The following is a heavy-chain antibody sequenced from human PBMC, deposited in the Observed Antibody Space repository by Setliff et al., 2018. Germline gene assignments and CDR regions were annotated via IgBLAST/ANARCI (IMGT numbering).Heavy chain of an antibody. V-gene: IGHV4-31*02. J-gene: IGHJ3*02. D-gene: IGHD5-18*01. CDR1: GGSISSNTYY. CDR2: ISYSGST. CDR3: ARVATAILDAFDI. Sequence: TLSLTCTVSGGSISSNTYYWSWIRQHPGKGLEWIGYISYSGSTYYNPSLKSRVSISIDTSKNQFSLNLSSVTAADTAVYYCARVATAILDAFDIWGQGTMVTVS.